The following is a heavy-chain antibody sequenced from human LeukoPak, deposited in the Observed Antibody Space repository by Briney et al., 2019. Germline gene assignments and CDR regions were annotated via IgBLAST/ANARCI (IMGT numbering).Heavy chain of an antibody. Sequence: GGSLRLSCAASGFTFSDHYMAWVRQAPGKGLEWVSVIYTGGSTHYADSVKDRFTISRDNSKSTLYLQMDSLTVEDTAVYYCARYHADSVAAFDPWGQGTQVTVSS. CDR2: IYTGGST. D-gene: IGHD4-17*01. CDR1: GFTFSDHY. V-gene: IGHV3-66*01. J-gene: IGHJ5*02. CDR3: ARYHADSVAAFDP.